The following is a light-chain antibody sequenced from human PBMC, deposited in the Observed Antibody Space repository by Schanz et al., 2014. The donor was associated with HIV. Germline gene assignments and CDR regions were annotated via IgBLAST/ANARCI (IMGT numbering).Light chain of an antibody. J-gene: IGLJ3*02. Sequence: QSALTQPPSASGSPGQSVTVSCTGTSSDIGGYDLVSWYQQHPGKAPKLMIYDVNKRPSGVPDRFSGSKSGTSASLTISGLQAEDEADYYCSSYTASGTWVFGGGTKLTVL. V-gene: IGLV2-8*01. CDR1: SSDIGGYDL. CDR3: SSYTASGTWV. CDR2: DVN.